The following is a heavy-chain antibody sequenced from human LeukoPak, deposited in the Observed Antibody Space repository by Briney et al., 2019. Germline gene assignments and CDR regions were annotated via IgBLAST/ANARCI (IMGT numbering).Heavy chain of an antibody. CDR3: ARVELDYSSSSRYFYYYYMDV. Sequence: ASVKVSCKASGYTFTSYGISWVRQAPGQGLEGMGWISTYNGNTYYAQKVQGRVTMTTDTSTSTAHMELRSLRSDDTAVYYCARVELDYSSSSRYFYYYYMDVWGKGTTVTVSS. V-gene: IGHV1-18*01. D-gene: IGHD6-6*01. CDR1: GYTFTSYG. J-gene: IGHJ6*03. CDR2: ISTYNGNT.